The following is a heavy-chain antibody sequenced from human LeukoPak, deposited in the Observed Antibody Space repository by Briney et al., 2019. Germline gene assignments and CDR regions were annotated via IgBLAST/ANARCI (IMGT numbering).Heavy chain of an antibody. CDR3: ARPLYGSDPGFDP. Sequence: GASVKVSCKASGYTFTGYYMHWVRQAPGQGLEWMGWINPNSGGTNYAQKFQGRVTMTRDTSISTAYMELSRLRSDDTAVYCCARPLYGSDPGFDPWGQGTLVTVSS. J-gene: IGHJ5*02. D-gene: IGHD3-10*01. V-gene: IGHV1-2*02. CDR1: GYTFTGYY. CDR2: INPNSGGT.